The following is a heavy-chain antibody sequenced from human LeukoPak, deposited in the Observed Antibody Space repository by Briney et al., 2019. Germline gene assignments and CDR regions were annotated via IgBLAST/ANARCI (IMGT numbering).Heavy chain of an antibody. J-gene: IGHJ4*02. CDR2: LRYDGRSK. V-gene: IGHV3-30*02. CDR3: ASGGPTRGTLDY. CDR1: GFILSDSG. D-gene: IGHD1-26*01. Sequence: PGGSLRLSCTASGFILSDSGFDWVRQAPGKGLEWVAFLRYDGRSKYYLDAVKGRFTISRDNSKNTLDLQMSSLRVEDTAVYYCASGGPTRGTLDYWGQGTLVTVSS.